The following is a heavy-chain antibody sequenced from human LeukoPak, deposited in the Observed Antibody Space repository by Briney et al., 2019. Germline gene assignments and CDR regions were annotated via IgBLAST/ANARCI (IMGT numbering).Heavy chain of an antibody. V-gene: IGHV1-2*02. CDR1: GYTFTGYH. CDR2: INPNSGGT. D-gene: IGHD3-3*01. Sequence: ASVKVSCKASGYTFTGYHMHWVRQAPGQGLEWMGWINPNSGGTNYAQKFQGRVTMTRDTSISTAYMELSRLRSDDTAVYYCARDLVTIFGVVTPYFDYWGQGTLVTVSS. CDR3: ARDLVTIFGVVTPYFDY. J-gene: IGHJ4*02.